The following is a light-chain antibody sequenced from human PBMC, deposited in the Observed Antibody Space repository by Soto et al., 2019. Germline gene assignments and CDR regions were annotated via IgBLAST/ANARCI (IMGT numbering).Light chain of an antibody. Sequence: DIQMTQSPSSLSASVGDRVTITCRASQSISNYLNWYQQKPGKAPKLLIYAASSLQSGVPSRFSGSGSGTDFTLTISCLQPEDFATYYCHQSYNTPLTFGGGTKVEIK. CDR1: QSISNY. CDR2: AAS. J-gene: IGKJ4*01. CDR3: HQSYNTPLT. V-gene: IGKV1-39*01.